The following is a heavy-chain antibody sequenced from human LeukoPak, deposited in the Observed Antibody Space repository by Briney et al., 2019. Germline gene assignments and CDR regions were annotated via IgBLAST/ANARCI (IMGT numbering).Heavy chain of an antibody. J-gene: IGHJ4*02. V-gene: IGHV3-9*03. CDR2: ISWNSGSI. CDR1: GFTFDDYA. CDR3: AKDRSGSSSWDFDY. Sequence: GGSLRLSCAASGFTFDDYAMHWVRHAPGKGLEWVSGISWNSGSIGYADSVKGRFTISRDNAKNSLYLQMNSLRAEDMALYYCAKDRSGSSSWDFDYWGQGTLVTVSS. D-gene: IGHD6-13*01.